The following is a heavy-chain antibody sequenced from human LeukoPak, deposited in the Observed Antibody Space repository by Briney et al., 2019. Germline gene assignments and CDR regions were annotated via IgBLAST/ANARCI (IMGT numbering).Heavy chain of an antibody. CDR1: GFTFSSYS. CDR2: ISSSSSYI. J-gene: IGHJ5*02. Sequence: PGGSLRLSCAASGFTFSSYSMNWVRQAPGKGLEWVSSISSSSSYIYYADSVKGRFTISRDNAKNSLYLQMNSLRAEDTAVYYCAGSFYEQQLVRWFDPWGQGTLVTVSS. V-gene: IGHV3-21*01. CDR3: AGSFYEQQLVRWFDP. D-gene: IGHD6-13*01.